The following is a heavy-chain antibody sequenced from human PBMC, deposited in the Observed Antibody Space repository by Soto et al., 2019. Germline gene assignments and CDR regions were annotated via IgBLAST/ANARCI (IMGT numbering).Heavy chain of an antibody. Sequence: GGSLRLSCPASGFKFSSYEMNWVRQAPGKGLEWISYISFSGSTKNYADSVKGRFTISRDNAKNSLFLQMNSLRAEDTAVYYCARDPPRFYYNGMDVWGQGTTVTVSS. CDR1: GFKFSSYE. CDR3: ARDPPRFYYNGMDV. V-gene: IGHV3-48*03. J-gene: IGHJ6*02. D-gene: IGHD4-17*01. CDR2: ISFSGSTK.